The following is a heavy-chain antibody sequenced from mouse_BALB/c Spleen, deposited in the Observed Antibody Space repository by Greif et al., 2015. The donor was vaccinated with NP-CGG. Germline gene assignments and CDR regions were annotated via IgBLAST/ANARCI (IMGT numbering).Heavy chain of an antibody. V-gene: IGHV5-12-1*01. CDR2: ISSGGGST. CDR1: GFAFSSYD. CDR3: ARHGYDYGGFAY. D-gene: IGHD2-4*01. J-gene: IGHJ3*01. Sequence: EVQLVESGGGLVKPGGSLKLSCAASGFAFSSYDMSWVRQTPEKRLEWVAYISSGGGSTYYPDTVKGRFTISRDNAKNTLYLQMSSLKSEDTAMYYCARHGYDYGGFAYWGQGTLVTVSA.